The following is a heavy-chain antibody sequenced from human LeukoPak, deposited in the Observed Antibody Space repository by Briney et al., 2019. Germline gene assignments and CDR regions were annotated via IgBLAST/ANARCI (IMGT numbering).Heavy chain of an antibody. V-gene: IGHV3-23*01. CDR2: ITNGGGST. J-gene: IGHJ4*02. CDR3: VKDRGFWSGFGSYYFDF. D-gene: IGHD3-3*01. CDR1: GFPFRSYA. Sequence: GSLELSCSSSGFPFRSYAMGWGRQAPGEGLEWVSGITNGGGSTYYADSVKGRFTISRDNSKNTLYLQMNSLRTEDTAAYYCVKDRGFWSGFGSYYFDFWGQGTLVTVSS.